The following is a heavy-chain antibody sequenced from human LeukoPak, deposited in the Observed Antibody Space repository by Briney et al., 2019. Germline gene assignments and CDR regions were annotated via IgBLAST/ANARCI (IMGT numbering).Heavy chain of an antibody. CDR1: GFTFSSYS. Sequence: PGGSLRLSCAASGFTFSSYSMNWVRQAPGKGLEWVSYISSSSSTIYYADSVKGRFTISRDNAENSLYLQMNSLRAEDTAVYYCATEGYSGYDTRGGFDYWGQGTLVTVSS. V-gene: IGHV3-48*01. CDR3: ATEGYSGYDTRGGFDY. CDR2: ISSSSSTI. J-gene: IGHJ4*02. D-gene: IGHD5-12*01.